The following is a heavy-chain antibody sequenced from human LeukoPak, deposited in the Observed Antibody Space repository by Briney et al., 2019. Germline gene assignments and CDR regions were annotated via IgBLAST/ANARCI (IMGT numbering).Heavy chain of an antibody. V-gene: IGHV4-34*01. Sequence: PSETLSLTCAVYGGSFSGYYWSWIRQPPGKGLEWIGSIYYSGNTYYNPSLKSRVTISLDTSRNQFSLRLSSVTAADTADYYCARAQGNGLIDFWGQGTLVTVSS. D-gene: IGHD3/OR15-3a*01. CDR3: ARAQGNGLIDF. CDR2: IYYSGNT. CDR1: GGSFSGYY. J-gene: IGHJ4*02.